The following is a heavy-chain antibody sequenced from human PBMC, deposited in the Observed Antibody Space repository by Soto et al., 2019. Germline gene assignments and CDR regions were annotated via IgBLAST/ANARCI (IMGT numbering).Heavy chain of an antibody. J-gene: IGHJ6*02. CDR2: IYSGGST. Sequence: PGGSLRLSCAASGFTVSSNYMSWVRQAPGKGLEWASVIYSGGSTYYADSVKGRFTISRDNSKNTLYLQMNSLRAEDTAVYYCARERRRRDIVVVPAATSLYYYYGMDVWGHGTTVTVSS. V-gene: IGHV3-53*01. CDR1: GFTVSSNY. D-gene: IGHD2-2*01. CDR3: ARERRRRDIVVVPAATSLYYYYGMDV.